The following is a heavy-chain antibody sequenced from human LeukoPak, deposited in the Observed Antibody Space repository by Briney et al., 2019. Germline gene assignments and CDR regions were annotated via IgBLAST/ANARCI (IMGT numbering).Heavy chain of an antibody. CDR3: AREAPTGYCSGGSCYSVDGMDV. D-gene: IGHD2-15*01. CDR2: INPSGGST. J-gene: IGHJ6*04. V-gene: IGHV1-46*01. Sequence: ASVKASCKASGYTFTSYYMHWVRQAPGQGLEWMGIINPSGGSTSYAQKFQGRVTMTRDTSTSTVYMELSSLRSEDTAVYYCAREAPTGYCSGGSCYSVDGMDVWGKGTTVTVSS. CDR1: GYTFTSYY.